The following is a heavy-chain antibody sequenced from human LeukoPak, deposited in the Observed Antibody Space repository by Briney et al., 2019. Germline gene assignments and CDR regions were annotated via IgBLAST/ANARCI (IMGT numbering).Heavy chain of an antibody. CDR3: ARERGYCSSTSCYYYNGMDV. CDR1: GFPFSSYS. CDR2: ISSSSSYI. Sequence: GGSLRLSCAASGFPFSSYSMNWVRQAPGKGLEWVSSISSSSSYIYYADSVKGRFTISRDNAKNSLYLQMNSLRAEDTAVYYCARERGYCSSTSCYYYNGMDVWGQGTTVTVSS. V-gene: IGHV3-21*01. J-gene: IGHJ6*02. D-gene: IGHD2-2*01.